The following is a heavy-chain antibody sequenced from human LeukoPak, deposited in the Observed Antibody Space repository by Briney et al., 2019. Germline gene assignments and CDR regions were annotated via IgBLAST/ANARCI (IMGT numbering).Heavy chain of an antibody. D-gene: IGHD3-16*01. J-gene: IGHJ6*03. V-gene: IGHV4-34*01. CDR3: ARGVVSGRFGDYYYYMDV. CDR2: VYDRGST. Sequence: SETLSLTCAVYGGSFSGHYWTWIRQPPGKGLQWIGEVYDRGSTNYNPSLKSRLTISEDKPKKQFSLRLPSVTAADTAVYYCARGVVSGRFGDYYYYMDVWGKGTTVTVSS. CDR1: GGSFSGHY.